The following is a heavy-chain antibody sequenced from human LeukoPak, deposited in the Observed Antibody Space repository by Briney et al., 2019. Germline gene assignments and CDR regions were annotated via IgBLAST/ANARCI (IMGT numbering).Heavy chain of an antibody. CDR1: AFIFSGHW. V-gene: IGHV3-7*03. D-gene: IGHD6-19*01. CDR2: IKEDGSER. J-gene: IGHJ4*02. CDR3: ATGVGRMWLVVLDY. Sequence: GGSLRLSCEASAFIFSGHWLNWVRQTPGKGLEWVASIKEDGSERQYVDSVKGRFSISRDNTKGSLFLQLNSLRAEDTAVYYCATGVGRMWLVVLDYWGQGTLVTVSS.